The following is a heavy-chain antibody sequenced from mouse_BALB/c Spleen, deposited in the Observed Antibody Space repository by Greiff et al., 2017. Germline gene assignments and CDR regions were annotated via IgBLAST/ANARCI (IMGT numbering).Heavy chain of an antibody. CDR1: GFTFSSYA. CDR3: ARGYQGFAY. CDR2: ISSGGST. D-gene: IGHD5-1*01. V-gene: IGHV5-6-5*01. J-gene: IGHJ3*01. Sequence: VMLVESGGGLVKPGGSLKLSCAASGFTFSSYAMSWVRQTPEKRLEWVASISSGGSTYYPDSVKGRFTISRDNARNILYLQMSSLRSEDTAMYYCARGYQGFAYWGQGTLVTVSA.